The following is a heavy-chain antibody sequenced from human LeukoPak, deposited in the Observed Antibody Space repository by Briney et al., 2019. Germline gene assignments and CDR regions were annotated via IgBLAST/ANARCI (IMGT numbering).Heavy chain of an antibody. CDR1: GGTFSSYA. CDR3: ARVRFTIFGVAREHGNY. CDR2: ISAYNGNT. J-gene: IGHJ4*02. Sequence: GASVKVSCKASGGTFSSYAISWVRQAPGQGLEWMGWISAYNGNTNYAQKLQGRVTMTTDTSTSTAYMELRSLRSDDTAVYYCARVRFTIFGVAREHGNYWGQGTLVTVSS. V-gene: IGHV1-18*01. D-gene: IGHD3-3*01.